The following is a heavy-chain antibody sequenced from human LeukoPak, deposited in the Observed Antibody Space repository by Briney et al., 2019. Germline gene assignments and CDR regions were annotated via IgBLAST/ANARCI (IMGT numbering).Heavy chain of an antibody. CDR2: ISNDGSNK. D-gene: IGHD5-24*01. Sequence: GRSLRLSCAASGFTFSSYTMDWVRQAPGKGLEWVAVISNDGSNKYYADSVKGRFTISRDNSKNTLYLQMNSLRLEDTAVYYCASRLLQADYWGQGTLVTVSS. J-gene: IGHJ4*02. V-gene: IGHV3-30-3*01. CDR1: GFTFSSYT. CDR3: ASRLLQADY.